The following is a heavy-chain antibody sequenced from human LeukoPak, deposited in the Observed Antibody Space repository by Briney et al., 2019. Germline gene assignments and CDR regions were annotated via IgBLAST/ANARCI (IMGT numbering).Heavy chain of an antibody. J-gene: IGHJ4*02. V-gene: IGHV3-43*02. CDR1: GFTFDDYA. CDR2: ISGDGGST. D-gene: IGHD6-13*01. Sequence: GGSLRLSCAASGFTFDDYAMHWVRQGPGKGLEWVSAISGDGGSTYYADSVRGRFTISRDNSKNSLYLQMNSLRTEDTAFYYCAKGSSWFDYWGQGTLVIVSS. CDR3: AKGSSWFDY.